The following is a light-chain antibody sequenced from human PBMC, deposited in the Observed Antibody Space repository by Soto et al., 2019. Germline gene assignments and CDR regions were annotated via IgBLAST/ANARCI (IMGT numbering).Light chain of an antibody. V-gene: IGKV3-20*01. CDR3: QQYGNSRWT. CDR1: QSVSSSY. Sequence: EIVLTQSPDPLSLSPGERATLSCRASQSVSSSYLAWYQQTPGQAPRLLIYGTSNRATGIPDRFSGSGSGTDFTLTISRLEPEDFAVYYCQQYGNSRWTFGQGPKVEIK. J-gene: IGKJ1*01. CDR2: GTS.